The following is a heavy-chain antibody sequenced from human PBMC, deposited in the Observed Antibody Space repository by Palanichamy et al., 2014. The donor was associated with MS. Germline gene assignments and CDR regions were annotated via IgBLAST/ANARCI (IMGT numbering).Heavy chain of an antibody. D-gene: IGHD1-14*01. CDR3: ARAPDLYNWFDP. CDR1: GLTFGSNY. J-gene: IGHJ5*02. CDR2: INPRGGST. Sequence: QVQLEQSGAEVKKPGASVKVSCKAPGLTFGSNYVHWVRVAPGQGLEYIGIINPRGGSTSYAQKSQGRVTMTRDTSTSTVYMELSSLRSEDTAVYYCARAPDLYNWFDPWGQGTLVTVSS. V-gene: IGHV1-46*01.